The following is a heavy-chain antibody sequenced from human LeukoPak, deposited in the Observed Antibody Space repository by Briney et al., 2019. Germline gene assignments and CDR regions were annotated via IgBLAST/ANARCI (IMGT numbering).Heavy chain of an antibody. J-gene: IGHJ5*02. CDR1: GYTFTSYG. CDR3: ASNQDGRDILTGYPTA. Sequence: ASVKVSCKASGYTFTSYGISWVRQAPGQGLEWMGWISAYNGNTNYAQKLQGRVTMTTDTSTSTAYMELRSLRSDDTAVYYCASNQDGRDILTGYPTAWGQGTLVTVSS. V-gene: IGHV1-18*01. D-gene: IGHD3-9*01. CDR2: ISAYNGNT.